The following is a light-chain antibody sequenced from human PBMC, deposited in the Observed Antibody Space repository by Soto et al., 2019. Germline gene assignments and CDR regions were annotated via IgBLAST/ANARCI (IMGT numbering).Light chain of an antibody. CDR2: AAS. V-gene: IGKV1-27*01. CDR3: EKYDSVPWT. CDR1: QGISRS. Sequence: DIQMTQSPSSLSASVGDSVTITCRASQGISRSLAWYQQKPGNPPKLLIYAASTLQSGVSSRFSGSGSGTDFTLTISSLQPEDFATYYCEKYDSVPWTFGPGTKVEIK. J-gene: IGKJ3*01.